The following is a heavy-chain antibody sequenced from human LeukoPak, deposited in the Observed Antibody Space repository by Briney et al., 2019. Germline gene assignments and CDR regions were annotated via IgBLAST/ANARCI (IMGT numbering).Heavy chain of an antibody. V-gene: IGHV3-30*18. J-gene: IGHJ3*02. Sequence: GRSLRLSCAASGFTFSSYGMHWVRQAPGKGLEWVALISYDGSRTYYTDSVKGRFTISRDDSKNTLYLQMNSLRTEDTAVYYCAKDRDDGFDIWGQGTMVSVSS. CDR2: ISYDGSRT. CDR1: GFTFSSYG. CDR3: AKDRDDGFDI.